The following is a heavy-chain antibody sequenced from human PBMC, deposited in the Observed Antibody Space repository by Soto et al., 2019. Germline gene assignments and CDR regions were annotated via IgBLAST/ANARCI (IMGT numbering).Heavy chain of an antibody. CDR2: IYDSGST. CDR1: GGSISSYY. V-gene: IGHV4-59*13. Sequence: SETLSLTCSVSGGSISSYYSSCIRQPPGKGLEWIGYIYDSGSTNYNPSLKSRVTISVDTSKNQFSLKLSSVTAADTAVYYCAREGPLGDFWSGYSPYCYGMDVWGQGTTVTVSS. D-gene: IGHD3-3*01. J-gene: IGHJ6*02. CDR3: AREGPLGDFWSGYSPYCYGMDV.